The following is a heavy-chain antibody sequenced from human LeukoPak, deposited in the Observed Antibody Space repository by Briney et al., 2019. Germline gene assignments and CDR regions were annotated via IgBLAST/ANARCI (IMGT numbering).Heavy chain of an antibody. Sequence: SETLSLTCAVYGGSFSGYYWSWIRQPPGKGLEWIGEINHSGSTNYNPSLKSRVTISVDTSKNQFSLKLSSVTAAVTAVENCARAGGYCSSTSCRRYYYMDVWGKGTTVTVS. CDR1: GGSFSGYY. CDR2: INHSGST. J-gene: IGHJ6*03. V-gene: IGHV4-34*01. D-gene: IGHD2-2*01. CDR3: ARAGGYCSSTSCRRYYYMDV.